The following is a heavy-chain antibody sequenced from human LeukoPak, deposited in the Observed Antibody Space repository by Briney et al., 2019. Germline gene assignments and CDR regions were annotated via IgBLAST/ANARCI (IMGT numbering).Heavy chain of an antibody. CDR3: AREAVAATNYFDY. D-gene: IGHD6-13*01. CDR2: IWYDGSNK. Sequence: GGSLRLSCAASGFTYNSHAMHWVRQAPGKGLEWVAVIWYDGSNKYYADSVKGRFTISRDNSKNTLYLQMNSLRAEDTAVYYCAREAVAATNYFDYWGQGTLVTVSS. V-gene: IGHV3-33*01. CDR1: GFTYNSHA. J-gene: IGHJ4*02.